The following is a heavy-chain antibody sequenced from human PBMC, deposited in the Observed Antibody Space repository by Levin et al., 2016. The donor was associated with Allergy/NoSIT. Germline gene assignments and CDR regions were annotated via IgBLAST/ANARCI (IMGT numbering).Heavy chain of an antibody. V-gene: IGHV1-3*01. Sequence: ASVKVSCKASGYTFTSYAMHWVRQAPGQRLEWMGWINAGNGNTKYSQKFQGRVTITRDTSASTAYMELSSLRSEDTAVYYCARSSGWYHPLDYWGQGTLVTVSS. D-gene: IGHD6-19*01. CDR2: INAGNGNT. CDR1: GYTFTSYA. J-gene: IGHJ4*02. CDR3: ARSSGWYHPLDY.